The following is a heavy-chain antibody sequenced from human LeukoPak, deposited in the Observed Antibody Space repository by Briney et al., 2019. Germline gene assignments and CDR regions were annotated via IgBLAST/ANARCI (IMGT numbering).Heavy chain of an antibody. CDR3: ATLRGGH. CDR1: GFTFSSYA. CDR2: ISYDGSNK. Sequence: GGSLRLSCAASGFTFSSYAMHWVRQAPGKGLEWVAVISYDGSNKYYADSVKGRFTISRDNSKNTLYLQMDSLRAEDTAVYFCATLRGGHWGQGTLVTVSP. V-gene: IGHV3-30-3*01. J-gene: IGHJ4*02. D-gene: IGHD3-10*01.